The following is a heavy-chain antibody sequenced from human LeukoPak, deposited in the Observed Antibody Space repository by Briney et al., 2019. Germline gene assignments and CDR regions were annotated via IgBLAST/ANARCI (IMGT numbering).Heavy chain of an antibody. J-gene: IGHJ4*02. CDR3: ARRGGLSSGRGFDH. V-gene: IGHV3-21*01. Sequence: PGGSLRLSCVASGFDFNYYDMNWVRQAPGKGLEWVSSISSSRSYIYFADSTKGRFTISRDNANSSVFLQMNSLRPEDTAVYYCARRGGLSSGRGFDHWGQGTLVTVSS. CDR2: ISSSRSYI. D-gene: IGHD3-16*01. CDR1: GFDFNYYD.